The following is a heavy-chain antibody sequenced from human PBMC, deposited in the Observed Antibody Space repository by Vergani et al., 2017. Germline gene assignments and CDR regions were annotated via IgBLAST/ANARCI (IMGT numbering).Heavy chain of an antibody. D-gene: IGHD2-2*01. CDR3: ARATGYCSSTSCPPTLRSYYYYMDV. J-gene: IGHJ6*03. CDR2: IWYDGSNK. V-gene: IGHV3-33*01. Sequence: QVQLVESGGGVVQPGRSLRLSCAASGFTFSTYGLHWVRQAPGKGLEWMAVIWYDGSNKYYADSVKGRFTISRDNSKNTLYLQMNGLRAEDTAVYYCARATGYCSSTSCPPTLRSYYYYMDVWGKGTTVTVSS. CDR1: GFTFSTYG.